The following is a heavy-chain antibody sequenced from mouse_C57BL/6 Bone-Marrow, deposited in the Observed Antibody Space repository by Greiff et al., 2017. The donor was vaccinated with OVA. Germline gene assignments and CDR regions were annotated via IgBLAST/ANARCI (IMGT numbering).Heavy chain of an antibody. D-gene: IGHD1-1*01. CDR3: ARGYYGVY. CDR1: GYTFTDYY. V-gene: IGHV1-19*01. CDR2: INPYNGGT. Sequence: VQLKQSGPVLVKPGASVKMSCKASGYTFTDYYMNWVKQSHGKSLEWIGVINPYNGGTSYNQKFKGKATLTVDKSSSTAYMELNSLTSEDSAVYYCARGYYGVYWGQGTTLTVSS. J-gene: IGHJ2*01.